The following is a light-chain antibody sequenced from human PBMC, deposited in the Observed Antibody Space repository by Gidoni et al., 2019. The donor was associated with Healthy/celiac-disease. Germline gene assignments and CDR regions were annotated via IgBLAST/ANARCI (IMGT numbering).Light chain of an antibody. Sequence: EIVLTQSPGTRSLSPGERATLSCRASQSVSSSYLAWYQQKPGQAPRLLIYGASSRATGIPDRFSGSGSGTDFTLTISRLEPEDFAVYYCQQYGSSPEWTFGQXTKVEIK. CDR2: GAS. CDR3: QQYGSSPEWT. V-gene: IGKV3-20*01. CDR1: QSVSSSY. J-gene: IGKJ1*01.